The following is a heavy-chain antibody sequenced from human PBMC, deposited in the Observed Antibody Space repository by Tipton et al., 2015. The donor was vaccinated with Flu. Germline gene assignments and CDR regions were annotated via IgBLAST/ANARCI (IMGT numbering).Heavy chain of an antibody. CDR1: GFTVSFSY. D-gene: IGHD1-26*01. CDR2: INQDGSVT. J-gene: IGHJ4*02. CDR3: TRKLVEY. V-gene: IGHV3-7*01. Sequence: VQLVQSGGGLIQPGGSLRLSCAASGFTVSFSYMSWVRQAPGKGLEWVANINQDGSVTYYVDSVKGRFTISRDNAKNSLFLQMNSLRAEDTAVYYCTRKLVEYWGQGTLVTVSS.